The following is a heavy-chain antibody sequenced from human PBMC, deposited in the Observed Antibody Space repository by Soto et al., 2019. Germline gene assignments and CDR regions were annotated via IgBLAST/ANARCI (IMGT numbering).Heavy chain of an antibody. Sequence: ASETLSLTCTVSGGSISSYYWSWIRQPPGKGLEWIGYIYYSGSTNYNPSLRSRVTISVDTSKNQFSLKLSSVTAADTAVYYCARGCTNGVGYIDYWGQGTLVTVSS. CDR1: GGSISSYY. J-gene: IGHJ4*02. D-gene: IGHD2-8*01. CDR3: ARGCTNGVGYIDY. CDR2: IYYSGST. V-gene: IGHV4-59*01.